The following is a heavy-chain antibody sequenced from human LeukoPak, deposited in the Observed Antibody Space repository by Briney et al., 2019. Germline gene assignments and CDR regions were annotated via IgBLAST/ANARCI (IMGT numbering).Heavy chain of an antibody. CDR3: ARAGYYYDSKRKFDP. Sequence: SETLSLTCTVSGGSISSSSYYWGWIRQPPGKGLEWIGSIYYSGSTYYNPSLKSRVTISVDTSKNQFSLKLSSVTAADTAVYYRARAGYYYDSKRKFDPWGQGTLVTVSS. D-gene: IGHD3-22*01. V-gene: IGHV4-39*01. CDR1: GGSISSSSYY. J-gene: IGHJ5*02. CDR2: IYYSGST.